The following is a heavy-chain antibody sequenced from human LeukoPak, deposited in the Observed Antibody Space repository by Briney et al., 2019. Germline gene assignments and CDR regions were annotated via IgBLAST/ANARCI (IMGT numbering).Heavy chain of an antibody. CDR1: GGTFSSYA. CDR2: IIPILGIA. J-gene: IGHJ4*02. CDR3: ARHISSGGTYAHFDY. Sequence: SVKVSCKASGGTFSSYAISWVRQAPGQGLEWMGRIIPILGIANYAQKFQGRATMTRNTSISTAYLELSSLRSDDTAVYYCARHISSGGTYAHFDYWGQGTLVTVSS. V-gene: IGHV1-69*04. D-gene: IGHD1-26*01.